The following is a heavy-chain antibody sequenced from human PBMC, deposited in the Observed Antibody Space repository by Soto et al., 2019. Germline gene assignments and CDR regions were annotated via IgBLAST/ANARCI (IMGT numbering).Heavy chain of an antibody. V-gene: IGHV3-33*01. J-gene: IGHJ4*02. D-gene: IGHD2-21*02. CDR2: IWYDGSNK. Sequence: GALRLSCAASGFTFSSYGMHWVRQAPGKGLEWVAVIWYDGSNKYYADSVKGRFTISRDNSRNTLYLQMNSLRAEDTAVYYCARSIVVVTALDYWGQGTLVTVSS. CDR1: GFTFSSYG. CDR3: ARSIVVVTALDY.